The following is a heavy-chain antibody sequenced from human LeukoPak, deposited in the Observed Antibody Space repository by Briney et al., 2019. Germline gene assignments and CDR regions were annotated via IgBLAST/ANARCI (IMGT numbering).Heavy chain of an antibody. CDR3: AREQWPRPYNWFDP. J-gene: IGHJ5*02. CDR1: GGSVSSSNW. Sequence: SETLSLTCAVSGGSVSSSNWWSWVRQPPGKGLEWIGEIYHSGSTNYNPSLKSRVTISVDKSKNQFSLKLSSVTAADTAVYYCAREQWPRPYNWFDPWGQGTLVTVSS. D-gene: IGHD6-19*01. V-gene: IGHV4-4*02. CDR2: IYHSGST.